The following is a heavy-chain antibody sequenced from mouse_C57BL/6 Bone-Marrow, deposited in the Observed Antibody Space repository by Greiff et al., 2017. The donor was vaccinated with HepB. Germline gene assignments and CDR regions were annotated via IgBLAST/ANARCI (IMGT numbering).Heavy chain of an antibody. CDR1: GYTFTDYE. CDR2: IDPETGGT. V-gene: IGHV1-15*01. D-gene: IGHD1-1*01. Sequence: LQESGAELVRPGASVTLSCKASGYTFTDYEMHWVKQTPVHGLEWIGAIDPETGGTAYNQKFKGKAILTADKSSSTAYLELRSLTSEDSAVYYCTGSSYAMDYWGQGTSVTVSS. J-gene: IGHJ4*01. CDR3: TGSSYAMDY.